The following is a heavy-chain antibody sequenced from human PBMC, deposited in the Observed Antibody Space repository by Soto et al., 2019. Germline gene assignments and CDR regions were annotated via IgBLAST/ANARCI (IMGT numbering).Heavy chain of an antibody. V-gene: IGHV3-7*01. CDR3: ASGPR. Sequence: EVQLVESGGGLVQPGESLRLSCAASGFTFSDSWMSWVRQAPGKGLEWVANINTDGSVKSYVASVEGRFTISRDNTNCSLFLQMTGLRGDDTAIYYCASGPRWGQGTLVTVSS. CDR2: INTDGSVK. CDR1: GFTFSDSW. J-gene: IGHJ4*02.